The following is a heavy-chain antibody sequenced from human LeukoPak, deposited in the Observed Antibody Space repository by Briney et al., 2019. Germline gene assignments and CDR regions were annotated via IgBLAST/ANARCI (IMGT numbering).Heavy chain of an antibody. D-gene: IGHD3-3*01. V-gene: IGHV3-48*04. CDR3: TTDRPYYDFWSGTLKDFDY. CDR2: ISSSSSTI. CDR1: GFTFSSYS. Sequence: GSLRLSCAASGFTFSSYSMNWVRQAPGKGLEWVSYISSSSSTIYYADSVKGRFTISRDNAKNSLYLQMNSLRAEDTAVYYCTTDRPYYDFWSGTLKDFDYWGQGTLVTVSS. J-gene: IGHJ4*02.